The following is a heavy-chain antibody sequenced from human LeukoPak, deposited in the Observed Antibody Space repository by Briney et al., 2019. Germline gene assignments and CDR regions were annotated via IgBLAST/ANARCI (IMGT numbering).Heavy chain of an antibody. J-gene: IGHJ4*02. CDR2: MNPNSGNT. CDR3: VFGTYYYDSSDY. D-gene: IGHD3-22*01. CDR1: GYTFTSYD. Sequence: GASVKVSFKASGYTFTSYDINWVRQATGQGLEWMGWMNPNSGNTGYAQKFQGRVIMTRNTSISTAYMELSSLRSEDTAVYYCVFGTYYYDSSDYWGQGTLVTVSS. V-gene: IGHV1-8*01.